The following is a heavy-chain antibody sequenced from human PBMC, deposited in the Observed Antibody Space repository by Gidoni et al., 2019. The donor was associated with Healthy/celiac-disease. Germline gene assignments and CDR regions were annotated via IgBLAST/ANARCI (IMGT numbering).Heavy chain of an antibody. D-gene: IGHD6-6*01. J-gene: IGHJ5*02. V-gene: IGHV3-64D*06. CDR1: GFSSRTSA. Sequence: EEQLVEPGGGLVQPGGYLILSSSASGFSSRTSALHWVRQAQGQGLEYFSAISSNGGSTYYADSVKGRFTISRDNSKNTLYLQMSSLRAEDTAVYYCVKDSKAHLGGIAAHWFDPWGQGTLVTVSS. CDR3: VKDSKAHLGGIAAHWFDP. CDR2: ISSNGGST.